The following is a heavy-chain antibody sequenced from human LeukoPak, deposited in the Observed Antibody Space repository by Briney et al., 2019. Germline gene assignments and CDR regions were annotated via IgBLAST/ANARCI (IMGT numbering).Heavy chain of an antibody. J-gene: IGHJ4*02. D-gene: IGHD1-26*01. Sequence: SETLSLTCAVYGGSFSGYYWSWIRQPPGKGLEWIGEINHSGSTNYNPSLKSRVTISVDTSKNQFSLKLSSVTAADTAVYYCARAEVGATLFDYWGQGTLVTVSS. CDR1: GGSFSGYY. CDR2: INHSGST. CDR3: ARAEVGATLFDY. V-gene: IGHV4-34*01.